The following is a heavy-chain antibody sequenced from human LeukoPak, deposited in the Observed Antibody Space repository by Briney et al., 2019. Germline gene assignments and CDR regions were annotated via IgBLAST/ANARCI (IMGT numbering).Heavy chain of an antibody. CDR3: ARLHRVGATTGDAFDI. CDR2: IYHSGST. D-gene: IGHD1-26*01. V-gene: IGHV4-38-2*02. Sequence: SETLSLTCTVSGYSISSGYYWGWIRQPPGKGLEWIGNIYHSGSTYYNPSLKSRVTISVDTSKNQFSLKLSSVTAADTAVYYCARLHRVGATTGDAFDIWGQGTMVTVSS. J-gene: IGHJ3*02. CDR1: GYSISSGYY.